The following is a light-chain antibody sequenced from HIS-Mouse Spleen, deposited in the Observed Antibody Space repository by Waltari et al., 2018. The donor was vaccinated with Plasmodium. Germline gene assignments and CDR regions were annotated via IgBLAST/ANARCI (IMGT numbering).Light chain of an antibody. Sequence: QSALTQPASVSGSPGQSITISCTGTSSDVGSYNLVSWYQQPPGKAPKLMIYEGSKRPSGVSNRFSGSKSGNTASPTISGLQAEDEADYYCCSYAGSSTLVFGGGTKLTVL. CDR3: CSYAGSSTLV. CDR2: EGS. V-gene: IGLV2-23*01. J-gene: IGLJ2*01. CDR1: SSDVGSYNL.